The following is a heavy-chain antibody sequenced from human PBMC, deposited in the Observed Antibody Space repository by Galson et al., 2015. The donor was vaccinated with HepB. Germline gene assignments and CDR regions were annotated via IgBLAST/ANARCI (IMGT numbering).Heavy chain of an antibody. J-gene: IGHJ4*02. CDR3: AREGYCSGGSCYSGLSFDY. Sequence: SVKVSCKASGGTFNSYAISWVRQAPGQGLEWMGGIILFFGTANYAQKFQGRVTITAGKSTSTAYMELSSLGSEDTAVYYCAREGYCSGGSCYSGLSFDYWGQGTLVTVSS. CDR2: IILFFGTA. CDR1: GGTFNSYA. D-gene: IGHD2-15*01. V-gene: IGHV1-69*06.